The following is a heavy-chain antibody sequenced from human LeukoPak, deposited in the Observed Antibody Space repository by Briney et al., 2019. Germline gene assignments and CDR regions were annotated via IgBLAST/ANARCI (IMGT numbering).Heavy chain of an antibody. CDR1: GFSFNNAW. CDR2: IKAKTDGGTA. V-gene: IGHV3-15*01. J-gene: IGHJ4*02. CDR3: STGGGTNDF. D-gene: IGHD1-1*01. Sequence: GGSLRLSCVVSGFSFNNAWVGWVRQAPGKGLEWVGRIKAKTDGGTADYAAPVKGRFTISRDDSKNTVFLQMDSLNIKDTAVYFCSTGGGTNDFWGQGAQVTVSS.